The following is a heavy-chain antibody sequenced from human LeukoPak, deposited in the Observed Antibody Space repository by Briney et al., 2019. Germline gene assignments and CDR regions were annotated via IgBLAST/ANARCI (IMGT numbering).Heavy chain of an antibody. CDR1: GGTFSSYA. CDR3: ARGPLIPGIAAAGYDY. D-gene: IGHD6-13*01. Sequence: ASVKVSCKAPGGTFSSYAISWVRQAPGQGLEWMGGIIPIFGTANYAQKFQGRVTITTDESTSTAYMELSSLRSEDTAVYYCARGPLIPGIAAAGYDYWGQGTLVTVSS. J-gene: IGHJ4*02. V-gene: IGHV1-69*05. CDR2: IIPIFGTA.